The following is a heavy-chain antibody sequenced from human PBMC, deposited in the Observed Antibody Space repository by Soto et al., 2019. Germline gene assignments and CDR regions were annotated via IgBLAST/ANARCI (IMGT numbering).Heavy chain of an antibody. D-gene: IGHD3-10*01. CDR1: GGSFSGYY. J-gene: IGHJ6*02. Sequence: SETLSLTCAVYGGSFSGYYWSWIRQPPGKGLEWIGEINHSGSTNYNPSLKSRVTISVDTSKNQFSLKLSSVTAADTAVYYCARIRVTMVRGVIIKYYYYGMDVWGQGTTVTVSS. CDR3: ARIRVTMVRGVIIKYYYYGMDV. V-gene: IGHV4-34*01. CDR2: INHSGST.